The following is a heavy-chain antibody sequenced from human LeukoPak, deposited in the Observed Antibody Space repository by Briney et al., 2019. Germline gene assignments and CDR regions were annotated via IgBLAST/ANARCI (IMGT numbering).Heavy chain of an antibody. CDR1: GGTFSSYA. CDR3: ARGPWYYDSSGPSDRYFQH. J-gene: IGHJ1*01. V-gene: IGHV1-69*04. D-gene: IGHD3-22*01. CDR2: IIPIFGIA. Sequence: SVKISCKASGGTFSSYAISWVRQAPGQGLEWMGRIIPIFGIANYTQKFQGRVTITADKSTSTAYMELSSLRSEDTAVYYCARGPWYYDSSGPSDRYFQHWGQGTLVTVSS.